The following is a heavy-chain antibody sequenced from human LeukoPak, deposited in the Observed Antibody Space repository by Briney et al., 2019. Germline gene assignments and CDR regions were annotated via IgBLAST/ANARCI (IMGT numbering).Heavy chain of an antibody. Sequence: GGSLRLSCAASGFTFSSNAMSWVGQAPGKGLEWVSTISGNYGSTYYADSVKGRFTISRDNFKNTVFLRMNSLRAEDTAVYYCAKAVLVLTAYGAFDFWGQGTKVTVSS. D-gene: IGHD2-21*02. CDR1: GFTFSSNA. J-gene: IGHJ3*01. CDR3: AKAVLVLTAYGAFDF. CDR2: ISGNYGST. V-gene: IGHV3-23*01.